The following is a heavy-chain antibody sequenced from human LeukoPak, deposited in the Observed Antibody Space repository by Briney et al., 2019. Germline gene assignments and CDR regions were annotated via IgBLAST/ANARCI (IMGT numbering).Heavy chain of an antibody. CDR1: GFTFSNYP. D-gene: IGHD2-2*01. V-gene: IGHV3-23*01. Sequence: AGSLRLSCAASGFTFSNYPRTWVRQAPGNGLEWVSGISSIGSNSYYSDSVKGRFNNSRDNSKNPLYLQMNRLRAEDKAEYYCAKALGVPAAPWGYHFDYWGQGILVTVSS. CDR2: ISSIGSNS. CDR3: AKALGVPAAPWGYHFDY. J-gene: IGHJ4*02.